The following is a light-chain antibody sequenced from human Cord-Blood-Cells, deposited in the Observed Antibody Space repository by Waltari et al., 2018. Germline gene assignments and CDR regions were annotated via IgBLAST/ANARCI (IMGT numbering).Light chain of an antibody. CDR1: SSDVGSYNL. V-gene: IGLV2-23*01. CDR2: EGG. CDR3: CSYAGSSTWV. J-gene: IGLJ3*02. Sequence: QSALTQPASVSGSPGQSITISCTGTSSDVGSYNLVSWYQPHPGKAPKLMIYEGGKRPSGVSNRFSGSKSGNTASLTISGLQAEDEADYYCCSYAGSSTWVFGGGTKLTVL.